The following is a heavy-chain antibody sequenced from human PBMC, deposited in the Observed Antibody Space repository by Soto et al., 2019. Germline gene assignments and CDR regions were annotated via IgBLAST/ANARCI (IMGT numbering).Heavy chain of an antibody. CDR2: IEWDDEK. D-gene: IGHD3-10*01. CDR3: ARINKEEYYYGSGAPYCGMDV. V-gene: IGHV2-70*01. Sequence: ESGPTLVNPTQTLTLTCTVSGFSLSTSGMCVNWIRRPPGKALEWLALIEWDDEKFFSTSLKTRLTISKDTSKNPVVPTMTNLDPVDTVTYYCARINKEEYYYGSGAPYCGMDVWGQGTTVTVSS. CDR1: GFSLSTSGMC. J-gene: IGHJ6*02.